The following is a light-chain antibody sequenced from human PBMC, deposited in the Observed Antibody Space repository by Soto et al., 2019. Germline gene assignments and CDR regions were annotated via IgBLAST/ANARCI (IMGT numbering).Light chain of an antibody. CDR3: NSQRSSGTRV. J-gene: IGLJ1*01. CDR1: SSDVGGYKY. Sequence: QSALTQPPSASGSPGQSVTISCTGTSSDVGGYKYVSWYQHHPGKAPKLMIYEVSNRPSGVSNRFSGSKSGYTASLTISGLQAEDEADYYCNSQRSSGTRVFGTGTKLTVL. CDR2: EVS. V-gene: IGLV2-14*01.